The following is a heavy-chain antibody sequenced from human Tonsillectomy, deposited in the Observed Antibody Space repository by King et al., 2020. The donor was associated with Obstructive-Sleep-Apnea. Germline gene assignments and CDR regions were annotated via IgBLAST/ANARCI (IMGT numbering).Heavy chain of an antibody. Sequence: QLQESGPGLVKPSQTLSLTCAVSGGSISSGGYSWSWIRQPPGKGLEWIGDIYYSGSTYYNPSLKSRVTISVETSKNQFSLKLSSVTAADTAVYYCARVGAAYYFDYWGQGTLVTVSS. CDR3: ARVGAAYYFDY. D-gene: IGHD6-25*01. CDR1: GGSISSGGYS. J-gene: IGHJ4*02. V-gene: IGHV4-30-4*07. CDR2: IYYSGST.